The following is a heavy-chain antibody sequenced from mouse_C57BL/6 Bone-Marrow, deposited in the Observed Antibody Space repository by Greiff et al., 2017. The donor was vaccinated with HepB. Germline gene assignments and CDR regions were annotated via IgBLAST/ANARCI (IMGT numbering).Heavy chain of an antibody. Sequence: VQLQQPGAELVKPGASVKLSCKASGYTFTSYWMHWVKQRPGRGLEWIGRIDPNSGGTKYNEKFKSKATLTVDKPSSTAYMQLSSLTSEDSAVYYCAREDITTVVALNWYFDVWGTGTTVTVSS. CDR1: GYTFTSYW. CDR3: AREDITTVVALNWYFDV. D-gene: IGHD1-1*01. CDR2: IDPNSGGT. V-gene: IGHV1-72*01. J-gene: IGHJ1*03.